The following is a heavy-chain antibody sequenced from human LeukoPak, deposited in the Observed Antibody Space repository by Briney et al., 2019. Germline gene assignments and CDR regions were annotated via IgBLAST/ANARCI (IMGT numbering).Heavy chain of an antibody. CDR1: GYTFTSYG. J-gene: IGHJ3*02. V-gene: IGHV1-18*01. Sequence: ASVKVSCKASGYTFTSYGISWVRQAPGQGLEWMGWISAYNGNTNYAQKLQGRVTMTTDTSTSTAYMELRSLRSDDTAVYYCARDQTYYYDSSGPHAFDIWGQGTMVTVSS. D-gene: IGHD3-22*01. CDR3: ARDQTYYYDSSGPHAFDI. CDR2: ISAYNGNT.